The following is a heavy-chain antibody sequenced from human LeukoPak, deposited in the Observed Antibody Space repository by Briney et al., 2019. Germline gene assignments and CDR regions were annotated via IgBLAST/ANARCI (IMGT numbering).Heavy chain of an antibody. D-gene: IGHD1-14*01. CDR1: GFTFSSYA. J-gene: IGHJ4*02. V-gene: IGHV3-30-3*01. CDR3: ARDRERRNLGSLDY. CDR2: ISYEGSNK. Sequence: PGGSLSLSCAASGFTFSSYAMHWVRQAPGKGLEWVAVISYEGSNKYYADSVKGRFTISRDNSKNTLYLQMNSLRAEDTAVYYCARDRERRNLGSLDYWGQGTLVTVSS.